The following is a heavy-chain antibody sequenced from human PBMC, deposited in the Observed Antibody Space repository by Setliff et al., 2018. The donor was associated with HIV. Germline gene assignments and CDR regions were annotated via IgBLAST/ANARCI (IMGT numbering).Heavy chain of an antibody. J-gene: IGHJ4*02. CDR3: ARSLREYSYGSPDY. Sequence: ASVKVSCKASGYRFTGFAIHWVRQAPGQRFEWMGWINAGTGNTKYSQRFQDRVTISRDIHANTAYMELSSLRSEDTAIYYCARSLREYSYGSPDYWGPGTLVTVSS. D-gene: IGHD5-18*01. CDR1: GYRFTGFA. CDR2: INAGTGNT. V-gene: IGHV1-3*01.